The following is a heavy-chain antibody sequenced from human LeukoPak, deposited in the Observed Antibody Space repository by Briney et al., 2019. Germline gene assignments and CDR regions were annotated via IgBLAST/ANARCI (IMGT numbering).Heavy chain of an antibody. CDR3: ARDRADCSGGSCYEDNWFDP. D-gene: IGHD2-15*01. J-gene: IGHJ5*02. CDR2: ISAYNGNT. V-gene: IGHV1-18*01. CDR1: GYTFTSYG. Sequence: ASVKVSCKASGYTFTSYGISWVRQAPGQGLEWMGWISAYNGNTNYAQKLQGRVTMTTDTSTSTAYMELRSLRSDDAAVYYCARDRADCSGGSCYEDNWFDPWGQGTLVTVSS.